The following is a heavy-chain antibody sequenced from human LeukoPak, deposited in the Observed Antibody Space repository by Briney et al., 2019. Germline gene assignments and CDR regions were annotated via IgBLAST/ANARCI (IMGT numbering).Heavy chain of an antibody. CDR1: GFTFSSFW. Sequence: GGSLRLSCAASGFTFSSFWMSWVRQAPGKGLEWVANIQQDGSEKYYVDSVKGRFTISRDNAKNSLYLQMNSLRAEDTAVYYCAKDRGHLGIAVAGRVPYFDYWGQGTLVTVSS. D-gene: IGHD6-19*01. CDR2: IQQDGSEK. CDR3: AKDRGHLGIAVAGRVPYFDY. J-gene: IGHJ4*02. V-gene: IGHV3-7*03.